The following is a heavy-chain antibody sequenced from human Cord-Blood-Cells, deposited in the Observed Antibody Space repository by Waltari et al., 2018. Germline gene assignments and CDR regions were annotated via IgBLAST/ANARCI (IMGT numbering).Heavy chain of an antibody. D-gene: IGHD2-2*01. CDR1: GGTFSSYA. J-gene: IGHJ4*02. Sequence: QVQLVQSGAEVKKPGSSVKVSCKASGGTFSSYAISWVRQAPGQGLEWMGGIIPSLVTANYAQKFQGRVTITADESTSTAYMELSSLRSEDTAVYYCARRYCSSTSCYYFDYWGQGTLVTVSS. CDR2: IIPSLVTA. V-gene: IGHV1-69*12. CDR3: ARRYCSSTSCYYFDY.